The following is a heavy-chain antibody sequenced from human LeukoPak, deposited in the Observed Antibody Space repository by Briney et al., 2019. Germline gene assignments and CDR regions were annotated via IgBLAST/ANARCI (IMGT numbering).Heavy chain of an antibody. J-gene: IGHJ4*02. V-gene: IGHV4-34*01. D-gene: IGHD4/OR15-4a*01. CDR3: AADYSGNYHVEFDY. Sequence: SETLSLTCAVSGGSISSYYWSWIRQPPGKGLEWIGEINHSGSTNYNPSLKSRVTISVDTSKNQFSLKLSSVTAADTAVYYCAADYSGNYHVEFDYWGQGTLVTVSS. CDR2: INHSGST. CDR1: GGSISSYY.